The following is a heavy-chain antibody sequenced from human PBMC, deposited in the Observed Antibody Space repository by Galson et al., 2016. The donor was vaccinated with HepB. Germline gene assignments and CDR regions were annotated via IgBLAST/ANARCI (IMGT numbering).Heavy chain of an antibody. Sequence: SLRLSCAASGFTFTSYAMHWVRQAPGKGLEWVAVISSDGSRKYYADSVKGRFTISREISKNTLYLQMNSMRTEDTAVYYCARDESTVPTSENRFDPWGQGTLVTVSA. CDR2: ISSDGSRK. CDR3: ARDESTVPTSENRFDP. V-gene: IGHV3-30-3*01. CDR1: GFTFTSYA. J-gene: IGHJ5*02. D-gene: IGHD4-17*01.